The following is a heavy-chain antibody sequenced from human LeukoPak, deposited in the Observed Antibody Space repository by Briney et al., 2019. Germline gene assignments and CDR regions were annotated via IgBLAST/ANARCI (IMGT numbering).Heavy chain of an antibody. CDR1: GYSFTDNW. CDR2: IKQDGSEK. D-gene: IGHD3-10*01. V-gene: IGHV3-7*04. Sequence: GESLKISCETSGYSFTDNWIGWVRQMPGKGLEWVANIKQDGSEKYYVDSVKGRFTISRDNAKNSLYLQMNSLRAEDTAVYYCARGEYGSGSYHIDYWGQGTLVTVSS. J-gene: IGHJ4*02. CDR3: ARGEYGSGSYHIDY.